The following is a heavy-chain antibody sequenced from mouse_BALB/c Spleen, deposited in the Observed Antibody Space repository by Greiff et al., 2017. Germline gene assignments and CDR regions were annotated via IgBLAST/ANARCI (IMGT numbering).Heavy chain of an antibody. CDR1: GFAFSSYD. CDR2: ISSGGGST. CDR3: ARHLHYYGSRDAMDY. V-gene: IGHV5-12-1*01. Sequence: EVKVVESGGGLVKPGGSLKLSCAASGFAFSSYDMSWVRQTPEKRLEWVAYISSGGGSTYYPDTVKGRFTISRDNAKNTLYLQMSSLKSEDTAMYYCARHLHYYGSRDAMDYWGQGTSVTVSS. D-gene: IGHD1-1*01. J-gene: IGHJ4*01.